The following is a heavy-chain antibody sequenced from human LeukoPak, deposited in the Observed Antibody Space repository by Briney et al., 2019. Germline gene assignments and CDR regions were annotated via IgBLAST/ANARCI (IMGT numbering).Heavy chain of an antibody. J-gene: IGHJ5*02. CDR1: GGSFSGYY. Sequence: SETLSLTCAVYGGSFSGYYWSWIRQPPGKGLEWIGEINHSGSTNYNPSLKSRVTISVDTSKNQFSLKLSSATAADTAVYYCARHSYYYDSSYSIYWFDPWGQGTLVTVSS. V-gene: IGHV4-34*01. D-gene: IGHD3-22*01. CDR2: INHSGST. CDR3: ARHSYYYDSSYSIYWFDP.